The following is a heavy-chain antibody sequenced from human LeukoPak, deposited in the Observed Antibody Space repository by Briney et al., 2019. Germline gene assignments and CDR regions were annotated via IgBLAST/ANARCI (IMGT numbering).Heavy chain of an antibody. V-gene: IGHV3-74*01. CDR3: VRDWDHFDFDS. J-gene: IGHJ5*01. CDR2: INGDGSHT. CDR1: GFTFRDYW. Sequence: GGSLRLSCAAPGFTFRDYWMHWVRHAPGKGLVWVSRINGDGSHTIYADSVKGRFTISRDNAKNTLYLQMKSLRVEDTALYYCVRDWDHFDFDSWGQGTLVTVSS. D-gene: IGHD1-26*01.